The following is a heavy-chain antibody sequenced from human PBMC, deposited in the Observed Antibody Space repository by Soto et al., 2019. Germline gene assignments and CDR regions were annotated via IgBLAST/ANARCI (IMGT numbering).Heavy chain of an antibody. V-gene: IGHV3-53*01. Sequence: GGSLRLSCAASGFTFRYYGMHWVRQAPGKGLAWVSVIYSGGTTYYADSVKGRFTISRDSSKNTLYLQMNSLRAEDTAIYYCARDHYGLDVWGQGTTVTVSS. CDR3: ARDHYGLDV. CDR2: IYSGGTT. J-gene: IGHJ6*02. CDR1: GFTFRYYG.